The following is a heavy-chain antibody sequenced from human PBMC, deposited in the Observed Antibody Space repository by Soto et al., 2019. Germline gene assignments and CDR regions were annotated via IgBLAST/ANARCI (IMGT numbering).Heavy chain of an antibody. CDR3: AGYCSGGSCYYYFDY. Sequence: QVQLVQSGAEVKKPGSSVKVSCKASGGTFSSYTISWVRQAPGQGLEWMGRIIPILGIANYAQKFQGRVTITADKSTSTAYMELSSLRSEDTAVYSCAGYCSGGSCYYYFDYWGQGTLVTVSS. J-gene: IGHJ4*02. CDR1: GGTFSSYT. V-gene: IGHV1-69*02. D-gene: IGHD2-15*01. CDR2: IIPILGIA.